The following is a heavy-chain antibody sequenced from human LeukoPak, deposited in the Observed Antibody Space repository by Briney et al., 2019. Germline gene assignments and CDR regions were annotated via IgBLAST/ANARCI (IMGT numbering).Heavy chain of an antibody. CDR3: ARHRPGERRFDP. D-gene: IGHD3-16*01. CDR2: INYSGIT. V-gene: IGHV4-59*08. J-gene: IGHJ5*02. CDR1: GDSISSDY. Sequence: SEILSLTCTVSGDSISSDYLSWIRQPPGKGLEWIGYINYSGITNYNPSLKSQVTISVDTSKNQFSLKLSSVTAADTAVYYCARHRPGERRFDPWGQGTLVTVSS.